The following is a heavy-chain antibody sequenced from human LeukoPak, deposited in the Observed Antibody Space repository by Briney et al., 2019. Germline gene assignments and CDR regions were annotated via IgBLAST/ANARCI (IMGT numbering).Heavy chain of an antibody. J-gene: IGHJ4*02. V-gene: IGHV4-59*08. D-gene: IGHD5-12*01. CDR3: ARQDIVATKSYDY. CDR1: GGSISSYY. Sequence: SETLSLTCTVSGGSISSYYWSWIRQPPGKGLEWIGYIYYSGSTNYNPSLKSRVTVSVDKSKNQFSLKLSSVTAADTAVYYCARQDIVATKSYDYWGQGTLVTVSS. CDR2: IYYSGST.